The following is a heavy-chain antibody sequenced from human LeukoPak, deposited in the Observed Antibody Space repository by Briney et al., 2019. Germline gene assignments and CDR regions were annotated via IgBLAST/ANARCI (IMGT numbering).Heavy chain of an antibody. Sequence: PEGSLRLSCAASGFTFSSYWMSWVRQAPGKGLEWVANIKQDGSEKYYVDSVKGRFTISRDNAKNSLYLQMNSLRAEDTAVYYCARDLDDFWSGYYGDAFDIWGQGTMVTVSS. V-gene: IGHV3-7*01. CDR3: ARDLDDFWSGYYGDAFDI. D-gene: IGHD3-3*01. CDR2: IKQDGSEK. CDR1: GFTFSSYW. J-gene: IGHJ3*02.